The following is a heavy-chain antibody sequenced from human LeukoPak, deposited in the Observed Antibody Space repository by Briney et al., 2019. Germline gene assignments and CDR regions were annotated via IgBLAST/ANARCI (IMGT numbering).Heavy chain of an antibody. CDR3: ARGEMIVVVLDY. CDR1: GASFSAYF. J-gene: IGHJ4*02. CDR2: IKHGGGT. D-gene: IGHD3-22*01. V-gene: IGHV4-34*01. Sequence: PSETLSLTCGVYGASFSAYFWNWVRQSPGKGLEWIGEIKHGGGTNYNPSLMGRVTISVDTSKNQFSLMLTSVTAADTAVYYCARGEMIVVVLDYWGQGTLVTVSS.